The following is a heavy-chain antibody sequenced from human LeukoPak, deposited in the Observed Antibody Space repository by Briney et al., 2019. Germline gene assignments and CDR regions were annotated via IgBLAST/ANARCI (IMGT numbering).Heavy chain of an antibody. CDR1: GFTFSNYA. V-gene: IGHV3-23*01. J-gene: IGHJ4*02. CDR2: ISSSGGST. CDR3: AKACVYCGGDCYSGLLGY. Sequence: PGGSLRLSCAASGFTFSNYAMNWVRQAPGKGLEWVSGISSSGGSTYYADSVKGRFTVSRDNSENTLYLQMNSLRAEDTAVYYCAKACVYCGGDCYSGLLGYWGQGTLVTVSS. D-gene: IGHD2-21*02.